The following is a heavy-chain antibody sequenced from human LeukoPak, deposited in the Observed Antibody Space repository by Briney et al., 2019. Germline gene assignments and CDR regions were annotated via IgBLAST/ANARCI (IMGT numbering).Heavy chain of an antibody. CDR2: IYYSGST. CDR3: ARGVVAATPNAFDI. CDR1: GGSISSGGYY. D-gene: IGHD2-15*01. J-gene: IGHJ3*02. Sequence: SQTLSLTCTVSGGSISSGGYYWSWIRQHPGKGLEWIGYIYYSGSTYYNPSLKSRVTISVDTSKNQFSLKLSSVTAADTAVYYCARGVVAATPNAFDIWGQGTMVTVSS. V-gene: IGHV4-31*03.